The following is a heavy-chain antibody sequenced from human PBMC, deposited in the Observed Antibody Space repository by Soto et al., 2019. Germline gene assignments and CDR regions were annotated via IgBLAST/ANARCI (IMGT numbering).Heavy chain of an antibody. D-gene: IGHD3-22*01. V-gene: IGHV4-31*03. CDR3: AREFSPSGYYYDSSGYYWAFDI. CDR1: GGSISSGGYY. J-gene: IGHJ3*02. CDR2: IYYSGST. Sequence: PSETLSLTCTVSGGSISSGGYYWSWIRQHPGKGLEWIGYIYYSGSTYYNPSLKSRVTISVDTSKNQFSLKLSSVTAADTAVYYCAREFSPSGYYYDSSGYYWAFDIWGQGTMVTVSS.